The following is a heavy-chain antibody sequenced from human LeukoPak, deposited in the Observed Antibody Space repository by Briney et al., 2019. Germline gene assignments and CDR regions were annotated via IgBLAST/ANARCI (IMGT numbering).Heavy chain of an antibody. V-gene: IGHV3-33*01. D-gene: IGHD1-14*01. CDR1: GFTFSNYA. CDR3: ARDRGTTYALDY. J-gene: IGHJ4*02. CDR2: IWYDGSNK. Sequence: GGSLRLSCAASGFTFSNYAMHWVRQAPGEGLEWVAVIWYDGSNKYYADSVKGRFTISRDNSKNTLFLQMNSLRAEDTAVYYCARDRGTTYALDYWGQGTLATVSS.